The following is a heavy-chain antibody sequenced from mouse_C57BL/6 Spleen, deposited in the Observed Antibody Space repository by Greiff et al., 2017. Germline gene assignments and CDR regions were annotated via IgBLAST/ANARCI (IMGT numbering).Heavy chain of an antibody. CDR3: ASGYYVGAMAY. CDR1: GYTFTSYW. V-gene: IGHV1-5*01. J-gene: IGHJ3*01. Sequence: EVQLQQSGTVLVRPGASVKMSCKTSGYTFTSYWMHWVKQRPGQGLEWIGAIYPGNSDTSYNQKFKGKDKLTAVTSASTAYMELSSLTNEDSAVYYWASGYYVGAMAYWGQGTLVTVSA. CDR2: IYPGNSDT. D-gene: IGHD2-3*01.